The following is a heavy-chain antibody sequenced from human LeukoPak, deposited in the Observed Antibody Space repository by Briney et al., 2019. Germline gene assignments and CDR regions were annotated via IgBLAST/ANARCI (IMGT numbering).Heavy chain of an antibody. CDR2: ISGSGGST. CDR1: GFTFSSYG. D-gene: IGHD5-18*01. CDR3: AKDRPRGYSYGYFDY. J-gene: IGHJ4*02. Sequence: GGSLRLSCAASGFTFSSYGMSWVRQAPGKGLEWVSAISGSGGSTYYADSVKGRFTTSRDNSKNTLYLQMNSLRAEDTAVYYCAKDRPRGYSYGYFDYWGQGTLVTVSS. V-gene: IGHV3-23*01.